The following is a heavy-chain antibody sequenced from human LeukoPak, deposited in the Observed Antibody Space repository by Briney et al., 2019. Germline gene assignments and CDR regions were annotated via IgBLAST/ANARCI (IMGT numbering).Heavy chain of an antibody. CDR1: GGSISSYY. J-gene: IGHJ4*02. Sequence: SETLSLTCTVSGGSISSYYWSWIRQPAGKGLEWIGRIYTSGSTNYNPSLKTRVTMSVETSKNQFSLKLSSVTAADTAVYYCARDSGAIAVVRFDYWGQGTLVTVSS. D-gene: IGHD6-19*01. CDR2: IYTSGST. CDR3: ARDSGAIAVVRFDY. V-gene: IGHV4-4*07.